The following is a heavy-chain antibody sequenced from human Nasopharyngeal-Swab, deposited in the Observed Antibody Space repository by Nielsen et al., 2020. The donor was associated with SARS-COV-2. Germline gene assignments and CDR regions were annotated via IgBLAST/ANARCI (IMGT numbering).Heavy chain of an antibody. V-gene: IGHV1-69*01. CDR3: ARDTIFGLALYYYYGLGV. J-gene: IGHJ6*02. Sequence: WVRQAPGQGLEWMGGINPNFGTTNYAHKFQDRAKITADQSTRTAYMELSSLRSDETAVYYCARDTIFGLALYYYYGLGVWGQGTTVTVSS. CDR2: INPNFGTT. D-gene: IGHD3-3*01.